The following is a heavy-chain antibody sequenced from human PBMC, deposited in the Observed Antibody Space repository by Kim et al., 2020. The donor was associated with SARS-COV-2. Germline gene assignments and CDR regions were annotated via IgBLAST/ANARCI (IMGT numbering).Heavy chain of an antibody. V-gene: IGHV6-1*01. Sequence: YAGSVKNRKNINPDTSKNQSALQLNAVAPEDTAVYYCARDQGHLVHPFDYWGQGTLVTVSS. D-gene: IGHD6-6*01. J-gene: IGHJ4*02. CDR3: ARDQGHLVHPFDY.